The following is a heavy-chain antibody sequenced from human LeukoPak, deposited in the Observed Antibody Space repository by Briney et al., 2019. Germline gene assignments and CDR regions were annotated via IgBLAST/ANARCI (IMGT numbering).Heavy chain of an antibody. CDR1: GFTFSSYS. D-gene: IGHD3-22*01. Sequence: GRSLRLSCAASGFTFSSYSMNWVRQAPGKGLEWVSSISSSSSYIYYADSVKGRFTISRDNAKNSLYLQMNSLRAEDTAVYYCARDRYYYDSSGYSPGFDYWGQGTLVTVSS. J-gene: IGHJ4*02. CDR2: ISSSSSYI. V-gene: IGHV3-21*01. CDR3: ARDRYYYDSSGYSPGFDY.